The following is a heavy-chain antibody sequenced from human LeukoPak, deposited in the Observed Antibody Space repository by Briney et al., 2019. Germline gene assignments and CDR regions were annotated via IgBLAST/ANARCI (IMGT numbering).Heavy chain of an antibody. CDR3: ARDSSLDY. CDR2: ISSSSSYI. J-gene: IGHJ4*02. V-gene: IGHV3-21*04. CDR1: GFTFSAFA. Sequence: GGSLRLSCAASGFTFSAFAMTWVRQAPGKGLEWVSSISSSSSYIYYADSVKGRFTISRDNAKNSLYLQMNSLRAEDTAVYYCARDSSLDYWGQGTLVTVSS. D-gene: IGHD2-15*01.